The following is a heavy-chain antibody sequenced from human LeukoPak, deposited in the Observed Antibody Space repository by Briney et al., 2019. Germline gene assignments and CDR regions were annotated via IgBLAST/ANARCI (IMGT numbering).Heavy chain of an antibody. Sequence: RTSETLSHTCAVSGVSVSSNNWWTWVRQPPGKGLEWIGEIHYSGDIKYTPSLKTRVTLSIDTSRNHLSLTLNSVTVADTAVYYCATRDETRTRMFPPDSWGQGTRVTVSS. J-gene: IGHJ4*02. CDR3: ATRDETRTRMFPPDS. V-gene: IGHV4-4*02. CDR1: GVSVSSNNW. D-gene: IGHD5-24*01. CDR2: IHYSGDI.